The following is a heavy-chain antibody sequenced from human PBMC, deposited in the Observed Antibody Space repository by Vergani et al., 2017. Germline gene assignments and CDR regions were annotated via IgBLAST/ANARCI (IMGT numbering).Heavy chain of an antibody. CDR2: IYYSGST. CDR3: ARVATDFFDY. J-gene: IGHJ4*02. Sequence: QVQLQESGPGLVKPSETLSLTCTVSGGSISSYYWSWIRQPPGKGLEWIGYIYYSGSTNYNPSLKSRVTISVDTSKNQFSLKLSSVTAADTAVYYCARVATDFFDYWGQGTLVTVSS. CDR1: GGSISSYY. D-gene: IGHD1-26*01. V-gene: IGHV4-59*01.